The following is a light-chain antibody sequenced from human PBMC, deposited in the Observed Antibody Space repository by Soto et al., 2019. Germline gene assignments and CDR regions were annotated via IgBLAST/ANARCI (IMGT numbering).Light chain of an antibody. CDR1: SSDVGNYNY. CDR3: SSYASSSPLV. V-gene: IGLV2-14*01. J-gene: IGLJ3*02. Sequence: QSVLTQPASVSGSPGQSITISCTGTSSDVGNYNYVSWYQQHPGKAPKLMIYDVSNRPSGVSYRFSGSKSGNTASLTISGLQAEDEADYYCSSYASSSPLVFGGGSKLTVL. CDR2: DVS.